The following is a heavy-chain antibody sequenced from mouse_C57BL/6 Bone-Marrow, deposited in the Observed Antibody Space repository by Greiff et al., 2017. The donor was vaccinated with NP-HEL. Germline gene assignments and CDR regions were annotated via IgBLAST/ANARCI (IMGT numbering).Heavy chain of an antibody. J-gene: IGHJ2*01. V-gene: IGHV3-6*01. CDR2: ISYDGSN. D-gene: IGHD2-1*01. Sequence: EVQLQQSGPGLVKPSQSLSLTCSVTGYSITSGYYWNWIRQFPGNKLEWMGYISYDGSNNYNPSLKNRISITRDTSKNQFFLKLNSVTTEDTATYYCARDYGNYPFDDWGQGTTLTVSS. CDR3: ARDYGNYPFDD. CDR1: GYSITSGYY.